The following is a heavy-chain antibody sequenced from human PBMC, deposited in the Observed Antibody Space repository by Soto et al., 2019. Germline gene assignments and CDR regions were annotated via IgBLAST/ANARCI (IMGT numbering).Heavy chain of an antibody. D-gene: IGHD3-10*02. Sequence: XGCLRVTSTAFGFLFNTYTMHWVRQAPGKGLDWVAVISYDARNTYYADSVKGRFTISRDNSRNTLYLQMNSLRAEDTAVYYCARPGSGYDVLRGQYFYFFQAVDFWGQGTTVTVSS. CDR3: ARPGSGYDVLRGQYFYFFQAVDF. CDR1: GFLFNTYT. V-gene: IGHV3-30*04. J-gene: IGHJ6*02. CDR2: ISYDARNT.